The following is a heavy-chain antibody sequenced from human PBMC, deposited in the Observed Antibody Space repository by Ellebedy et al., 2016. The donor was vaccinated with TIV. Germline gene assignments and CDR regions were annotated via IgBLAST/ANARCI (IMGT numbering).Heavy chain of an antibody. J-gene: IGHJ5*01. Sequence: ASVKVSXKASGYTFSGYYMHWVRQAPGQGLEWMGWINPNSGGTNSPQKFQGRLTMTDDTSTNTAYMELSSLRSEDTAVYFCATDLHNYLYCTGGGCLDSWGQGTLVTVSS. CDR3: ATDLHNYLYCTGGGCLDS. CDR1: GYTFSGYY. V-gene: IGHV1-2*02. CDR2: INPNSGGT. D-gene: IGHD2-8*02.